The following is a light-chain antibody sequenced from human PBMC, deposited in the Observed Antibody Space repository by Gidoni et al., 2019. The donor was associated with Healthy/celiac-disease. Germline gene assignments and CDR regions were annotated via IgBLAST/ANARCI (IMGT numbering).Light chain of an antibody. CDR2: DSS. CDR3: QQSGSSPYT. J-gene: IGKJ2*01. V-gene: IGKV3-20*01. Sequence: EMVLKQSPGTLSLSPGERATLSSRASQSDTNNYLACYQQNPGQAPRLVIYDSSNRATGIPDRFLVCGSGPDFTLTISRLEPEDFAVYYCQQSGSSPYTFGQGSKLEIK. CDR1: QSDTNNY.